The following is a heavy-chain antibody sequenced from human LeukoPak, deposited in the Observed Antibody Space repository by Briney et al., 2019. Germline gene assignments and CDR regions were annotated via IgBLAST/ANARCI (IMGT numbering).Heavy chain of an antibody. CDR2: IYHSGST. J-gene: IGHJ2*01. CDR1: GGSISSGGYY. Sequence: PSETLSLTCTVSGGSISSGGYYWSWLRQPPGKGLEWIGYIYHSGSTYYNPSLKSRVTISVDRSKNQFSLKLSSVTAADTAVYYCARRSDSGSYRGYWYFDLWGRGTLVTVSS. V-gene: IGHV4-30-2*01. CDR3: ARRSDSGSYRGYWYFDL. D-gene: IGHD1-26*01.